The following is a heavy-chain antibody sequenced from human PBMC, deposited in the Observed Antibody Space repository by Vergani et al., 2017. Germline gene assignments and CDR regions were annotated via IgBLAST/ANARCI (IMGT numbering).Heavy chain of an antibody. Sequence: QVHLQESGPGLVKTSETLSLTCNVSGQSINSGYFWGWIRQPPGKTLEWIGTVFYGGRTSYNPSLKSRVTLSLDTSKKQISLHLTSVTAADTAVYYCARHISVVRPSSMTAFDYWGQGTLVTVSS. J-gene: IGHJ4*02. CDR2: VFYGGRT. CDR3: ARHISVVRPSSMTAFDY. V-gene: IGHV4-38-2*02. CDR1: GQSINSGYF. D-gene: IGHD2-21*01.